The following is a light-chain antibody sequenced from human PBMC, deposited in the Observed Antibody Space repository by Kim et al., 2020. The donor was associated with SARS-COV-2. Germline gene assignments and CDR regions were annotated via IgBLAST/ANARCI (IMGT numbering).Light chain of an antibody. CDR1: SSDVGGYNY. J-gene: IGLJ1*01. V-gene: IGLV2-11*03. Sequence: GQSVTISFTGTSSDVGGYNYVSWYQQHPGKAPKLMIYDVSKRPSGVPDRFSGSQSGNTASLTISGLQAEDEADYYCCSYAGSSFYVFGTGTKVTVL. CDR3: CSYAGSSFYV. CDR2: DVS.